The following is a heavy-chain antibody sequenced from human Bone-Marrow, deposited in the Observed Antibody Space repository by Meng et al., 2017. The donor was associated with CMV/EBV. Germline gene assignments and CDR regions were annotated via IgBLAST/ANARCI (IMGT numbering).Heavy chain of an antibody. Sequence: GGSLRLSCAASGFTFSSYAMHWVRQAPGKGLEYVSAISSNGGSTYYADSVKGRFTISRDNSKNTLYLQMGSLRAEDMAVYYCAKVPGNSWDYYYGMDVWGQGTTVTVSS. CDR3: AKVPGNSWDYYYGMDV. V-gene: IGHV3-64*02. CDR2: ISSNGGST. CDR1: GFTFSSYA. D-gene: IGHD3-16*01. J-gene: IGHJ6*02.